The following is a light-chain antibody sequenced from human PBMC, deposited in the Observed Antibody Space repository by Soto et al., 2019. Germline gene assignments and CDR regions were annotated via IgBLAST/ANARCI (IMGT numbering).Light chain of an antibody. CDR1: QSVSSSY. CDR3: QRYSSSRLT. Sequence: EIVLTQSPGTLSLSPGERATLSCRTSQSVSSSYLAWYQQKPGQAPRLLIYGASSRATGIPDRFSGSKSGTDFTLTIIRLEPEDSAVYYCQRYSSSRLTFGGGTKVEIK. CDR2: GAS. V-gene: IGKV3-20*01. J-gene: IGKJ4*01.